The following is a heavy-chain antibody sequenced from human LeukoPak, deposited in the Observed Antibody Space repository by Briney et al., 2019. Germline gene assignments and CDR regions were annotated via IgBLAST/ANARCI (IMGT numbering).Heavy chain of an antibody. CDR1: GGTFSSYT. J-gene: IGHJ6*03. CDR2: IIPILGIA. V-gene: IGHV1-69*02. Sequence: ASVKVSCKASGGTFSSYTISWVRQAPGQGLEWMGRIIPILGIANYAQKLQGRVTITADKSTNTAYMELSSLRSEDTAVYYCARGDIVVVPAANSGYYYMDVWGKGTTVTVSS. D-gene: IGHD2-2*01. CDR3: ARGDIVVVPAANSGYYYMDV.